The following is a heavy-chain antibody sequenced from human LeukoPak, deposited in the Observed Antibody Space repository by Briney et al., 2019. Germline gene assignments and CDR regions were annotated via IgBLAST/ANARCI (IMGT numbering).Heavy chain of an antibody. D-gene: IGHD2-21*02. CDR2: IYTSGST. CDR1: GGSISSYY. CDR3: ARRPPYPISGDCLIYYFDY. V-gene: IGHV4-4*07. J-gene: IGHJ4*02. Sequence: SETLSLTCTVSGGSISSYYWSWIRQPAGKGLEWIGRIYTSGSTNYNPSLKSRVTMSVDTSKNQFSPKLSSVTAADTAVYYCARRPPYPISGDCLIYYFDYWGQGPLVTVSS.